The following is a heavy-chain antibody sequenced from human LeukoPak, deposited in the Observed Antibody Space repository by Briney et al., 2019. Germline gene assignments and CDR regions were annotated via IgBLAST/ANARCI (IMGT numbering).Heavy chain of an antibody. CDR2: IYYSGST. CDR1: GGSISSSSYF. Sequence: SETLSLTCTVSGGSISSSSYFWSWIRQPPGKGLEWIGYIYYSGSTNYNPSLKSRVTISVDTSKNQFSLKLSSVTAADTAVYYCARGSTIFGVGSLDYWGQGTLVTVSS. V-gene: IGHV4-61*01. D-gene: IGHD3-3*01. CDR3: ARGSTIFGVGSLDY. J-gene: IGHJ4*02.